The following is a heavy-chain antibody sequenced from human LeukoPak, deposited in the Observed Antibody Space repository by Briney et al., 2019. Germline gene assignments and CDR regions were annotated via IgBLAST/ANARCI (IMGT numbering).Heavy chain of an antibody. CDR1: GFTFSSYA. Sequence: PGGSLRLSCAASGFTFSSYAMHWVRQAPGKGLEWVAVISYDGSNKYYADSVKGRFTISRDNSKNTLYLQMNSLRAEDTAVYYCAKEIRDRGPFDYWGQGTLVTVSS. J-gene: IGHJ4*02. CDR2: ISYDGSNK. CDR3: AKEIRDRGPFDY. V-gene: IGHV3-30-3*01.